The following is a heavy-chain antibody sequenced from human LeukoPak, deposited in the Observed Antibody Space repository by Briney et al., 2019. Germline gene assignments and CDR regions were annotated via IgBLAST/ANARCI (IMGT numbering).Heavy chain of an antibody. D-gene: IGHD3-22*01. J-gene: IGHJ4*02. Sequence: ASVKVSCKASGYTFTSYYMHWVRQAPGQGLEWMGIINPSGGSTSYAQKFQGRVTMTRDTSTSTVYMELSSLRSEDTAVYYCATDRHYYDSSGYSVHWGQGTLVTVSS. V-gene: IGHV1-46*01. CDR2: INPSGGST. CDR3: ATDRHYYDSSGYSVH. CDR1: GYTFTSYY.